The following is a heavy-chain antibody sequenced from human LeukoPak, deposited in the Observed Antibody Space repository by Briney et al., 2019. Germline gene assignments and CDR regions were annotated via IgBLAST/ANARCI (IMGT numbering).Heavy chain of an antibody. Sequence: SETLSLTCAVYGGSLSGYYWSWIRQPPGKGLEWIGYIYYSGSTNYNPSLKSRVTISLDTSKNQFSLKLSSVTAADTAVYYCVRGIAVAGRVWPYYFDYWGQGTLVTVSS. J-gene: IGHJ4*02. D-gene: IGHD6-19*01. CDR2: IYYSGST. V-gene: IGHV4-59*12. CDR3: VRGIAVAGRVWPYYFDY. CDR1: GGSLSGYY.